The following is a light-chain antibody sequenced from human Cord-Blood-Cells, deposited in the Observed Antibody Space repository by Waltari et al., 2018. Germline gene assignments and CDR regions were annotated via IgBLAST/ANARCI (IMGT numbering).Light chain of an antibody. V-gene: IGLV1-44*01. CDR3: AAWDDSLNGYV. CDR1: SSNIGSNT. CDR2: SNN. J-gene: IGLJ1*01. Sequence: QSVLTQPPSASVTPGQRVTISCSGSSSNIGSNTVNWYQQLPGTAPKLLIYSNNQRPSGVPDRVSGSKSGTSASLAISGLQSEDEADYYCAAWDDSLNGYVFGTGTKVTVL.